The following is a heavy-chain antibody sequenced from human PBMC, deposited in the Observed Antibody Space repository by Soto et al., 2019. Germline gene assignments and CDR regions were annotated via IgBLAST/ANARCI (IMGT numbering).Heavy chain of an antibody. CDR1: GFTFSSYG. Sequence: PGGSLRLSCAASGFTFSSYGMHWVRQAPGKGLEWVAVISYDGSNKYYADSVKGRFTISRDNSKNTLYLQMNSLRAEDTAVYYCAKLVGDILTGIDYWGQGTLVTVSS. V-gene: IGHV3-30*18. J-gene: IGHJ4*02. D-gene: IGHD3-9*01. CDR2: ISYDGSNK. CDR3: AKLVGDILTGIDY.